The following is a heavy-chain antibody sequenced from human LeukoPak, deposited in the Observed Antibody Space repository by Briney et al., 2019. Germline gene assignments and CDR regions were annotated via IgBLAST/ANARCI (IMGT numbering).Heavy chain of an antibody. CDR1: GFTFSNYA. J-gene: IGHJ4*02. Sequence: GGSLRLSCAASGFTFSNYAMSWVRQATGKGLEWVSGISGSGGNTYYADSVKGRFTISRDNSKNTLYVQMNSLRAEDTAVYYCAKHYYDSSGYIDDWGQGTLVTVSS. D-gene: IGHD3-22*01. V-gene: IGHV3-23*01. CDR2: ISGSGGNT. CDR3: AKHYYDSSGYIDD.